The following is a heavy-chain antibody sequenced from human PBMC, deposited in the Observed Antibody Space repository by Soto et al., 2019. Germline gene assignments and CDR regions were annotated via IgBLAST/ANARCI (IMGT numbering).Heavy chain of an antibody. D-gene: IGHD3-16*01. CDR3: ARLGFVGEGDF. CDR2: ISGDGVHT. CDR1: GFTFSRYW. Sequence: EVQLAESGGGLIQPGGSLRLSCATSGFTFSRYWIHWVRQAPGGGLVWVSRISGDGVHTDYAESVKGRFTVSGDMAKSTGYLQMNNLRAGDTAIYYCARLGFVGEGDFWGQGILVTVSS. J-gene: IGHJ4*02. V-gene: IGHV3-74*01.